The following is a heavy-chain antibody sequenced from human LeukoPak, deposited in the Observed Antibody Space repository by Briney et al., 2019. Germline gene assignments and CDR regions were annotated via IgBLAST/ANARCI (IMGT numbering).Heavy chain of an antibody. CDR2: ISYDGSNK. CDR3: AREYDILTGSGLDN. D-gene: IGHD3-9*01. Sequence: GGSLRLSCAASGFTFSSYAMHWVRQAPGKGLEWVAVISYDGSNKYYADSVKGRFTISRDNSDDTLYLQMNSLRAEDTAVYYCAREYDILTGSGLDNWGQGTLCTVSS. V-gene: IGHV3-30*04. J-gene: IGHJ4*02. CDR1: GFTFSSYA.